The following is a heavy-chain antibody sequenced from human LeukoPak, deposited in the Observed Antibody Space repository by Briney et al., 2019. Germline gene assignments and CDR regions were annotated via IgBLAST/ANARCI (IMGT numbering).Heavy chain of an antibody. CDR1: GYTFTGYY. V-gene: IGHV1-2*02. Sequence: GASVKVSCKTSGYTFTGYYIHWVRQAPGQGLEWMGWINPNSGGTNYAQKFQGRVTMTRDTSISTAYMELSRLRSDDTAVYYCARVRYYDFWSGYYPFDYWGQGTLVTVSS. J-gene: IGHJ4*02. CDR3: ARVRYYDFWSGYYPFDY. D-gene: IGHD3-3*01. CDR2: INPNSGGT.